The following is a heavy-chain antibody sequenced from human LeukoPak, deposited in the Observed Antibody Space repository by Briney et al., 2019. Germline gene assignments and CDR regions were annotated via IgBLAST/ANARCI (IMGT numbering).Heavy chain of an antibody. J-gene: IGHJ4*02. D-gene: IGHD4-17*01. Sequence: GGSLRLSCAASGFTFSNAWMSWVRQAPGKGLEWVGRIKSKTDGGTTVYAAPVKGRFTISRDDSKNTLYLQMNSLKTEDTAVYYCTTRIPLTTVTPYFDYWGQGTLVTVSS. CDR1: GFTFSNAW. V-gene: IGHV3-15*01. CDR2: IKSKTDGGTT. CDR3: TTRIPLTTVTPYFDY.